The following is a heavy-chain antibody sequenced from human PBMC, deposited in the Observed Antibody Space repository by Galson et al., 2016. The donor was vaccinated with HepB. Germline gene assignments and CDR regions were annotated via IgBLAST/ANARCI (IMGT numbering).Heavy chain of an antibody. CDR2: ISSNRVYI. V-gene: IGHV3-21*01. J-gene: IGHJ4*02. CDR3: ARDFRGSKISARDFDF. D-gene: IGHD3-10*01. Sequence: SLRLSCATSGFTFGSYSMNWVRQAPGKGLEWVASISSNRVYINYGDSVKGRFTISRDNAKNSLYLQMNSLRAEESAVYYCARDFRGSKISARDFDFWGQGTPVTVSS. CDR1: GFTFGSYS.